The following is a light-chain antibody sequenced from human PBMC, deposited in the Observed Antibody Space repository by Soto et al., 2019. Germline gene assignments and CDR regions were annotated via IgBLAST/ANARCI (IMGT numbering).Light chain of an antibody. CDR3: DSYTSSRAYV. CDR1: SSDVGGYNY. J-gene: IGLJ1*01. CDR2: EVS. V-gene: IGLV2-14*01. Sequence: VLTQPASVSGSPGQSITISCTGTSSDVGGYNYVSWYQQQAGKAPKLIIHEVSNRPSGVSNRFSGSKSGNTASLTISGLRAEDEADYYCDSYTSSRAYVFGIGTKVTVL.